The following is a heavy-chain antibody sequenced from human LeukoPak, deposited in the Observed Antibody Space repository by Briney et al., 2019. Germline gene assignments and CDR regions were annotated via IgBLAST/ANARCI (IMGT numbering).Heavy chain of an antibody. CDR2: INWNGGST. D-gene: IGHD3-22*01. CDR1: GFTFDDYG. Sequence: PGGSLRLSCAASGFTFDDYGMSWVRQAPGKGLEWVSGINWNGGSTGYADSVKGRFTISRDNAKNSLYLQMSSLRAEDTALYYCARGTDSSGYYFITYWGQGTLVTVSS. J-gene: IGHJ4*02. V-gene: IGHV3-20*04. CDR3: ARGTDSSGYYFITY.